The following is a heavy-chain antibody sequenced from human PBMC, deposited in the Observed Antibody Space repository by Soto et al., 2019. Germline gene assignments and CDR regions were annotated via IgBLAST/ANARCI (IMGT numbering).Heavy chain of an antibody. Sequence: QVQLVESGGGVVQPGRSLRLSCAASGFTFSSYGMHWVRQAPGKGLEWVAVIWYDGSNKYYADSVKGRFTISRDNSKNTLYLQMNSLRAEDTAVYYCARDLSNGTWRDYYYGMDVWGQGTTVTVSS. D-gene: IGHD1-1*01. CDR3: ARDLSNGTWRDYYYGMDV. J-gene: IGHJ6*02. CDR2: IWYDGSNK. CDR1: GFTFSSYG. V-gene: IGHV3-33*01.